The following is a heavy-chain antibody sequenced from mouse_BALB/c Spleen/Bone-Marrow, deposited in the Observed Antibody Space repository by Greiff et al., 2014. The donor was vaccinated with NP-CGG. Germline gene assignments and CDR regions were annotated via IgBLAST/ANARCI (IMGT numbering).Heavy chain of an antibody. Sequence: EVKLMESGGGLVQPGGSRKLSCAASGFTFSSFAMHWVRQAPEKWLEWVAYISSGSSTIYYADTVMGRFTISRDNPKNTLFLQMTSLRSEDTAMYYCARSGSSSGYFDYWGQGTTLTVSS. J-gene: IGHJ2*01. CDR1: GFTFSSFA. CDR2: ISSGSSTI. V-gene: IGHV5-17*02. D-gene: IGHD1-1*01. CDR3: ARSGSSSGYFDY.